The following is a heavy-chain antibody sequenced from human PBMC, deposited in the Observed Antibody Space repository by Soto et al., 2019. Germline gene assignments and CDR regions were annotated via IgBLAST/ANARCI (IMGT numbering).Heavy chain of an antibody. J-gene: IGHJ3*02. CDR2: TIPVFNTA. V-gene: IGHV1-69*06. Sequence: QVQLEQSGAEVKKPGSSVKISCKASGGTLSDHGVSWLRQAPGQGLEWVGGTIPVFNTANYAPKFQGRVTIAPDKSTNIAYMELGSLRSDDTAFYYCARGVYGSGNYYTGPSAFDIWGQGTQVIVSS. CDR3: ARGVYGSGNYYTGPSAFDI. CDR1: GGTLSDHG. D-gene: IGHD3-10*01.